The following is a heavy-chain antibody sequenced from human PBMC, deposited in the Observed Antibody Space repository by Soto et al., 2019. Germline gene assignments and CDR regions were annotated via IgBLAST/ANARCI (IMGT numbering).Heavy chain of an antibody. CDR2: IYNDGTYS. V-gene: IGHV3-74*01. J-gene: IGHJ4*02. CDR1: GFIFKMYW. D-gene: IGHD3-10*01. Sequence: GSLRLSCAASGFIFKMYWMHWVRQRPGKGLVWISRIYNDGTYSDYADSVRGRFTISRDNVNDTLYLQMNNLRAEDSGLYYCTRGPRPISTGTGAYWGQGTQVTVSS. CDR3: TRGPRPISTGTGAY.